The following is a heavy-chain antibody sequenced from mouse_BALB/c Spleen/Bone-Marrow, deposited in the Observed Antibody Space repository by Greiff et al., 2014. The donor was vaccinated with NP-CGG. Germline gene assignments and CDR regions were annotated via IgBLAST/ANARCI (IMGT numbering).Heavy chain of an antibody. D-gene: IGHD3-2*01. CDR1: GYTFTSYD. CDR2: IYPGDGST. Sequence: VHLVESGPELVKPGALVKISCKASGYTFTSYDINWVKQRPGQGLERIGWIYPGDGSTKYNEKFKGKATLTADKSSSTAYMQLSSLTSENSAVYFCARSGDSSGYGFAYWGQGTLVTVSA. CDR3: ARSGDSSGYGFAY. J-gene: IGHJ3*01. V-gene: IGHV1S56*01.